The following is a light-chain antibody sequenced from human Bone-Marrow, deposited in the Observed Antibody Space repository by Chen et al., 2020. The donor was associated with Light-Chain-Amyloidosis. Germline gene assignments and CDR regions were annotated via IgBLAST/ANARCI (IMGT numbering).Light chain of an antibody. V-gene: IGLV2-11*02. CDR2: DVS. CDR3: CATAGRSTLV. J-gene: IGLJ2*01. CDR1: SGDVGGYDV. Sequence: QSALTQPPSVSGSPRSSVTISCTGTSGDVGGYDVVSWYQQYPVKAPKLIIYDVSKRPSGVPDRFSGSKSGNTASLTISGLQAADEADYYCCATAGRSTLVFGGGTTLTVL.